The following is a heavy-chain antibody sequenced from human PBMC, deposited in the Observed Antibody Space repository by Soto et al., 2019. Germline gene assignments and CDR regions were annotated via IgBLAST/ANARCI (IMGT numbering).Heavy chain of an antibody. CDR1: GFTFSSNY. CDR2: IYSGGST. D-gene: IGHD3-10*01. J-gene: IGHJ6*02. Sequence: GGSLRLSCAASGFTFSSNYMSWVRQAPGKGLEWVSVIYSGGSTYYADSVKGRFTISRDNSKNTLYLQMNSLRAEDTAVYYCARIRITMVRGVSDRYYYYYGMDVWGQGTTVTVSS. V-gene: IGHV3-66*01. CDR3: ARIRITMVRGVSDRYYYYYGMDV.